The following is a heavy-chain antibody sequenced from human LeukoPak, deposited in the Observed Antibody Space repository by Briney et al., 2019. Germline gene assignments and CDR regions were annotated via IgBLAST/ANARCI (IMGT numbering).Heavy chain of an antibody. CDR3: ASPAVGSSHTLGFDY. J-gene: IGHJ4*02. Sequence: GASVKVSCKASGYTFTSYGISWVRQAPGQGLEWMGWISAYNGNTNYAQKLQGRVTMTTDTSTSTAYMELRSLRSDDTAVYYCASPAVGSSHTLGFDYWGQGTLVTVSS. D-gene: IGHD3-16*01. CDR2: ISAYNGNT. V-gene: IGHV1-18*01. CDR1: GYTFTSYG.